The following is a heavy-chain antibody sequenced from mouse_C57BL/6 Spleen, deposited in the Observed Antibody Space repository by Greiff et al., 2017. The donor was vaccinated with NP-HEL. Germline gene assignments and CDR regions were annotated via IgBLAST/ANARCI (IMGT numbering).Heavy chain of an antibody. CDR1: GFNIKDDY. CDR3: TRGLRRWDFDY. D-gene: IGHD2-4*01. CDR2: IDPENGDT. V-gene: IGHV14-4*01. J-gene: IGHJ2*01. Sequence: VQLQQSGAELVRPGASVKLSCTASGFNIKDDYMHWVKQRPEQGLEWIGWIDPENGDTEYASKFQGKATITADTSSNTAYLQLSSLTSEDTAVYYCTRGLRRWDFDYWGQGTTLTVSS.